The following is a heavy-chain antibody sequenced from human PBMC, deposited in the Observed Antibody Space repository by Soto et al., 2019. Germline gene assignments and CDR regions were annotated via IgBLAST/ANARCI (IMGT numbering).Heavy chain of an antibody. CDR3: AKDQVPGIAAAVPGESGMAV. V-gene: IGHV3-30*18. CDR2: ISYDASNK. CDR1: RFTFSRYG. Sequence: GGTLRLSCAASRFTFSRYGMHWVHQAPGKGLDSVAVISYDASNKYYADSVKGRFTVSRDNSKNTLYLQMNSLRAEDTAVYYCAKDQVPGIAAAVPGESGMAVWGQGTTVTVSS. D-gene: IGHD6-13*01. J-gene: IGHJ6*02.